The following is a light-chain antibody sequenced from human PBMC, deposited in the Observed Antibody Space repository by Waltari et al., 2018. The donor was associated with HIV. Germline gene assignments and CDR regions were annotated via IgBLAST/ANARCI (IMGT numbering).Light chain of an antibody. V-gene: IGKV1-5*03. CDR1: QSVSTS. Sequence: DIQLTQSPSTLSASIGDRVTITCRASQSVSTSLAWYQQKPGNAPKLLIYKASRLNSGVPSRFSGRGSGTDFTLTISSLQSDDFATYYCQQYNPYSTFGQGTKVELK. CDR2: KAS. CDR3: QQYNPYST. J-gene: IGKJ1*01.